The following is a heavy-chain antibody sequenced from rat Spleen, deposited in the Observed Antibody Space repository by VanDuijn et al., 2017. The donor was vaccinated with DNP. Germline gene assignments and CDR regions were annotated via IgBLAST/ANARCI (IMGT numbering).Heavy chain of an antibody. CDR3: TRGGTYYFDY. J-gene: IGHJ2*01. CDR1: GFTFSNYG. Sequence: EVQLVESGGGLVQPGTSLKLSCAASGFTFSNYGFHWIRQAPTKGLEWVSSISPRHNIVHYRDSVKGRFTVSRDDATSTLYLQMDSLRSEDTATYYCTRGGTYYFDYWGQGVMVTVSS. CDR2: ISPRHNIV. V-gene: IGHV5-19*01.